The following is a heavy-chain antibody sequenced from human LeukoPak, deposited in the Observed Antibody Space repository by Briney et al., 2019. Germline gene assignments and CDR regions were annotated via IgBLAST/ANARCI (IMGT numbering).Heavy chain of an antibody. D-gene: IGHD3-3*01. J-gene: IGHJ5*02. CDR1: GGSFSGYY. CDR2: INHSGST. V-gene: IGHV4-34*01. Sequence: PSETLSLTCAVYGGSFSGYYWSWIRQPPGKGLEWIGEINHSGSTNYNPSLKSRVTISVDTSKNQFSLKLSSVTAADTAVYYCARGRGTIFGMVTSNWFDPWGQGTLVTVSS. CDR3: ARGRGTIFGMVTSNWFDP.